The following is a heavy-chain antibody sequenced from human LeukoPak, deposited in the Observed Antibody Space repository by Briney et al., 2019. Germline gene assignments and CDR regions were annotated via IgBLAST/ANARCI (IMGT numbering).Heavy chain of an antibody. CDR2: ISYDGSNK. CDR1: GFTFNSYA. Sequence: GRSLRLSCAASGFTFNSYAMHWVRQAPGKGLEWVAVISYDGSNKYYADSVKGRFTISRDNSKNTLYLQMNSLRAEDTAVYYCAMPHDTEYYFDYWGQGTLVTVSS. V-gene: IGHV3-30*04. CDR3: AMPHDTEYYFDY. J-gene: IGHJ4*02.